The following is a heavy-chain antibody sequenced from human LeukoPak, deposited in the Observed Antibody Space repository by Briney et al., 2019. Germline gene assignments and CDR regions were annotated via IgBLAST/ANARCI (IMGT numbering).Heavy chain of an antibody. D-gene: IGHD2-2*01. Sequence: GESLKISXKGSGYSFTTFWIGWVRQMPGKGLGGMGIIYPGDFNTRYRPSFQVQGTLSADKSISTAYLQWSSLKASDTAMNYCARLGALPYQLPGGTSNRFDYWGQGTLVTVSS. CDR3: ARLGALPYQLPGGTSNRFDY. CDR1: GYSFTTFW. J-gene: IGHJ4*02. V-gene: IGHV5-51*01. CDR2: IYPGDFNT.